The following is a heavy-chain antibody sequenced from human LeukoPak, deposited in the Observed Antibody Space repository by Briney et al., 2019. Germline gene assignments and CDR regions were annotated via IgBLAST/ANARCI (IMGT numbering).Heavy chain of an antibody. CDR3: VPSANYYYFDY. V-gene: IGHV1-2*02. CDR2: INPKSGGT. Sequence: ASVKVSCKASGYTFTNYYMHWVRQAPGLGFEWMRWINPKSGGTSYPQKFQGRLTMTRDTSISTAYMELSRLRSDDTAAYYCVPSANYYYFDYWGQGTLVTVSS. CDR1: GYTFTNYY. J-gene: IGHJ4*02. D-gene: IGHD1-26*01.